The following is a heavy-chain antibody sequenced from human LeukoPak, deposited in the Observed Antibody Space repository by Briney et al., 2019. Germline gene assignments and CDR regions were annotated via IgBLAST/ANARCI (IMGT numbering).Heavy chain of an antibody. J-gene: IGHJ3*02. D-gene: IGHD3-22*01. Sequence: PSETLSLTCTVSGGSISSYYWSWIRQPPGKGLEWIGYIYYSGSTNYNPSLKSRVTISVDTSKNQFSLKLSSVTAADTAVYYCARRHYYDSSDDAFDIWGQGTMVTVSS. CDR1: GGSISSYY. CDR3: ARRHYYDSSDDAFDI. V-gene: IGHV4-59*08. CDR2: IYYSGST.